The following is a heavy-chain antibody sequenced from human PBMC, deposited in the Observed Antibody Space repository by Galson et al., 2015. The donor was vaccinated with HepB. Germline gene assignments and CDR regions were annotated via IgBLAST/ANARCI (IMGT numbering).Heavy chain of an antibody. CDR1: GFPLRNYA. J-gene: IGHJ4*02. CDR2: IGSDGGET. V-gene: IGHV3-23*01. CDR3: AKGVAGSAPGSRYFDC. D-gene: IGHD2-15*01. Sequence: SLRLSCAAASGFPLRNYAMSWVRQAPGMGLEWVSIIGSDGGETVYADSVKGRLIISRDNSKNTVYLQMNSLRAEDTAIYYCAKGVAGSAPGSRYFDCWGQGTLVTVSA.